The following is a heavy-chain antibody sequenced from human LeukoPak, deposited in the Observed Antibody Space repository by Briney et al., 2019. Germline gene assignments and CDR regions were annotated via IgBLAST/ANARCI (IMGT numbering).Heavy chain of an antibody. V-gene: IGHV1-18*01. J-gene: IGHJ5*02. CDR1: GYTFTSYG. CDR2: INTYRGDT. Sequence: ASVKVSCKASGYTFTSYGISWVRQAPGQGLEWMGWINTYRGDTKYAPKFQGRVTLTTDRSTSTAYLELNSLTSDDTALYYCAREPSGNWQREDLWGRGTLVIVSS. D-gene: IGHD2/OR15-2a*01. CDR3: AREPSGNWQREDL.